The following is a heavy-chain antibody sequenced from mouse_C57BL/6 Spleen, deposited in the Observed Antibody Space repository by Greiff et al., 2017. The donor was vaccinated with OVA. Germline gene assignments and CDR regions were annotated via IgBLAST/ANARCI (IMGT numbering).Heavy chain of an antibody. CDR3: AREGTYYSNYDYFDY. J-gene: IGHJ2*01. D-gene: IGHD2-5*01. Sequence: ESGPGLVKPSQSLSLTCSVTGYSITSGYYWNWIRQFPGKKLEWMGYISYDGSNNYNPSLKNRISITRDTSKNQFFLKLNSVTTEDTATYYCAREGTYYSNYDYFDYWGQGTTLTVSS. CDR2: ISYDGSN. CDR1: GYSITSGYY. V-gene: IGHV3-6*01.